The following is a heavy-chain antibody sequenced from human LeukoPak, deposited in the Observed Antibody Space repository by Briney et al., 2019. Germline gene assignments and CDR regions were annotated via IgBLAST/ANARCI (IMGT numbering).Heavy chain of an antibody. J-gene: IGHJ4*02. V-gene: IGHV3-53*01. D-gene: IGHD4-17*01. CDR2: IYSGGST. CDR1: GFTVSSNY. CDR3: ARGPTTVTPGGDY. Sequence: GGSLRLSCAASGFTVSSNYMNWVRQAPGKGLEWVSVIYSGGSTYYADSAKGRFTISRDNSKNTLYLQMNSLRAEDTAVYYCARGPTTVTPGGDYWGQGTLVTVSS.